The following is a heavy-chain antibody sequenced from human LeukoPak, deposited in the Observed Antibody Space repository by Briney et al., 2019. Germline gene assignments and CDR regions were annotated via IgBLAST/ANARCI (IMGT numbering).Heavy chain of an antibody. CDR3: ASRYCSSTSCPVG. V-gene: IGHV5-51*01. J-gene: IGHJ4*02. D-gene: IGHD2-2*01. CDR2: IYPGDSDT. CDR1: GYSFTSYW. Sequence: GESLKISCKGSGYSFTSYWIDWVRQMPGKGLEWMGIIYPGDSDTRYSPSFQGQVTISADKSISTAYLQWSSLKASDTAMYYCASRYCSSTSCPVGWGQGTLVTVSS.